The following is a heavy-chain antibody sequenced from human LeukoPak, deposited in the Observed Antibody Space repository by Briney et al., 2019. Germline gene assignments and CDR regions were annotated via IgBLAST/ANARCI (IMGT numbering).Heavy chain of an antibody. J-gene: IGHJ4*02. CDR3: ARVNGGILTGYSIFDY. D-gene: IGHD3-9*01. Sequence: PSETLSLTCAVSGGSISSSNWWSWVRQPPGKGLEWIGEIYHSGSTNYNPSLKSRVTISVDKSKNQFSLKLSSVTAADTAVYYCARVNGGILTGYSIFDYWGQGTLVTVSS. CDR1: GGSISSSNW. CDR2: IYHSGST. V-gene: IGHV4-4*02.